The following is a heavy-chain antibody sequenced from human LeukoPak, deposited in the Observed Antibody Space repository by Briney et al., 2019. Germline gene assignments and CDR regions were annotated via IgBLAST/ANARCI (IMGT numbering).Heavy chain of an antibody. CDR3: ASLGYCSSTSCYGDYYYMDV. CDR1: GFTFSNYG. D-gene: IGHD2-2*01. J-gene: IGHJ6*03. Sequence: GGSLRLSCAASGFTFSNYGMHWVRQAPGKGLEWVAFITHDRGDTYYADSVKGRFTISRDNSKNTLYLQMNSLRAEDTAVYYCASLGYCSSTSCYGDYYYMDVWGKGTTVTVSS. V-gene: IGHV3-30*19. CDR2: ITHDRGDT.